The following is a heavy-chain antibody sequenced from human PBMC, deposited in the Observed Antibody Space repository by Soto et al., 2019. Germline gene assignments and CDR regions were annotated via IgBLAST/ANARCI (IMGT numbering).Heavy chain of an antibody. CDR2: IIPMFGTP. CDR1: AGTFRSYA. J-gene: IGHJ6*01. V-gene: IGHV1-69*01. CDR3: ARSGVAVIAFGYQYYGMDA. D-gene: IGHD2-21*01. Sequence: QVQLLQSGAEVKRSGTSVKVSCKAAAGTFRSYAMSWVRQAPGQGLEWMGGIIPMFGTPNYAQSFKGRLTITADESTRTAYMELSSLRSEDTAVYYCARSGVAVIAFGYQYYGMDAW.